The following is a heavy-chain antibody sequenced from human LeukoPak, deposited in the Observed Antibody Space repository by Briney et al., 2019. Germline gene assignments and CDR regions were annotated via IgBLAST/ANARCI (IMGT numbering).Heavy chain of an antibody. CDR1: GGTFSSYA. CDR3: TSQGRDYYYMDV. V-gene: IGHV1-69*04. CDR2: IIPILGIA. J-gene: IGHJ6*03. Sequence: GSSVKVSCKASGGTFSSYAISWVRQAPGQGLEWMGRIIPILGIANYAQKFQGRVTITADKSTSTAYMELSSLRSEDTAVYYCTSQGRDYYYMDVWGKGTTVTVSS. D-gene: IGHD5-24*01.